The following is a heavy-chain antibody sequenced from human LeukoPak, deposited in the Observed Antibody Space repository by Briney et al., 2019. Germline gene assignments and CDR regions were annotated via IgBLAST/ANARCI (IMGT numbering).Heavy chain of an antibody. V-gene: IGHV1-69*13. CDR2: IIPIFGPA. CDR1: GGTFSSYA. Sequence: GASVRVSCEASGGTFSSYAIGWVRQAPGQGLEWMGGIIPIFGPANYAQKFQGRVTITADESTSTAYMELSSLRSEDTAVYYCARDMTGYCSGGSCSQGFDYWGQGTLVTVSS. J-gene: IGHJ4*02. D-gene: IGHD2-15*01. CDR3: ARDMTGYCSGGSCSQGFDY.